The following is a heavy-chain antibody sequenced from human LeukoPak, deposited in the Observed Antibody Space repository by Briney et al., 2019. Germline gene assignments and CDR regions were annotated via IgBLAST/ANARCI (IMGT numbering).Heavy chain of an antibody. CDR3: ARERYSSSYYFDY. V-gene: IGHV4-39*07. CDR2: IYYSGST. D-gene: IGHD6-6*01. J-gene: IGHJ4*02. CDR1: GGSISSSSYY. Sequence: SETLSLTCTVSGGSISSSSYYWGWIRQPPGKGLEWIGSIYYSGSTYYNPSLKSRVTISVDTSKSQFSLKLSSVTAADTAVYYCARERYSSSYYFDYWGQGTLVTVSS.